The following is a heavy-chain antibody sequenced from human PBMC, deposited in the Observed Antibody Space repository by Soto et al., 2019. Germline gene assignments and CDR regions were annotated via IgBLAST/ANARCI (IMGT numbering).Heavy chain of an antibody. CDR2: IYHSGST. CDR3: ARVSGSYYYGMDV. D-gene: IGHD3-10*01. V-gene: IGHV4-4*02. CDR1: GGSISSSNW. Sequence: QVQLQESGPGLVKPSGTLSLACAVSGGSISSSNWWSWVRQPPGKGLEWIGEIYHSGSTNYNPSLKRRVTISVDKSKNQFSLKLSSVTAADTAVYYCARVSGSYYYGMDVWGQGTTVTVSS. J-gene: IGHJ6*02.